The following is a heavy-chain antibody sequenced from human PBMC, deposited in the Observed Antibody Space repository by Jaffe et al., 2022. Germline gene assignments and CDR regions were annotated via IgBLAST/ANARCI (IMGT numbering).Heavy chain of an antibody. D-gene: IGHD6-19*01. CDR1: GYSISSGYY. CDR2: IYHSGST. V-gene: IGHV4-38-2*01. J-gene: IGHJ4*02. Sequence: QVQLQESGPGLVKPSETLSLTCAVSGYSISSGYYWGWIRQPPGKGLEWIGSIYHSGSTYYNPSLKSRVTISVDTSKNQFSLKLSSVTAADTAVYYCARRVSYSSGWDASFDYWGQGTLVTVSS. CDR3: ARRVSYSSGWDASFDY.